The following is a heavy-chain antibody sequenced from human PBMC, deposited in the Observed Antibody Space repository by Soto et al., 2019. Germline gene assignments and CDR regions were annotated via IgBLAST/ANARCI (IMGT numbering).Heavy chain of an antibody. V-gene: IGHV4-4*02. D-gene: IGHD2-8*02. CDR3: ARDAGASRYYGMDV. CDR1: GDSISSENW. CDR2: IYQSGAT. J-gene: IGHJ6*02. Sequence: QVQLQESGPSLVKPSGTLSLTCTVSGDSISSENWWSWVRQAPGKGLEWTGEIYQSGATHYTPSLKSRVTISLDKSKNQFSLKLHSVTAAATAVYYCARDAGASRYYGMDVWGQGTTVTVSS.